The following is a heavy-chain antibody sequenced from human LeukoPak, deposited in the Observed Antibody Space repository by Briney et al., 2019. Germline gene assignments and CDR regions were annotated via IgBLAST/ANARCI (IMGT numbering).Heavy chain of an antibody. CDR3: AKARVGFTMLGY. CDR1: GYTFTGYY. CDR2: INPNSGGT. J-gene: IGHJ4*02. V-gene: IGHV1-2*02. D-gene: IGHD5-24*01. Sequence: ASVKVSCKASGYTFTGYYMHWVRQAPGQGLEWMGWINPNSGGTNYAQKFQGRVTMTRDTSISTAYMELSRLRSDDTAVYYCAKARVGFTMLGYWGQGTLVTVSS.